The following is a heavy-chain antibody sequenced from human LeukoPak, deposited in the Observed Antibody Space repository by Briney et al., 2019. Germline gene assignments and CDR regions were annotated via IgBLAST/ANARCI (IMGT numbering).Heavy chain of an antibody. D-gene: IGHD5-18*01. V-gene: IGHV4-39*01. CDR2: IDYSGST. J-gene: IGHJ6*03. CDR3: ARHSPWIQIWPRRGEYYYMDV. Sequence: SETLSLTCTVSGGSISNNDYYWGWIRQPPGKGLEWIGRIDYSGSTFYNPSLKSRVTISVDTSKSQFSLKLTSVTAADTALYYCARHSPWIQIWPRRGEYYYMDVWGKGTMVTISS. CDR1: GGSISNNDYY.